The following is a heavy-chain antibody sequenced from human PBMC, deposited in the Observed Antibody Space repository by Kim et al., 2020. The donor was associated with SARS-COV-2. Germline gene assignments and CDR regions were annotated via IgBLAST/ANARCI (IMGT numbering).Heavy chain of an antibody. CDR1: GFTFSSYA. J-gene: IGHJ4*01. CDR3: ARVPGSYYDDYYFDY. CDR2: ISYDGSNK. D-gene: IGHD1-26*01. Sequence: GGSLRLSCAASGFTFSSYAMHWVRQAPGKGLEWVAVISYDGSNKYYADSVKGRFTISRDNSKNTLYLQMNSLRAEDTAVYYCARVPGSYYDDYYFDYWG. V-gene: IGHV3-30*04.